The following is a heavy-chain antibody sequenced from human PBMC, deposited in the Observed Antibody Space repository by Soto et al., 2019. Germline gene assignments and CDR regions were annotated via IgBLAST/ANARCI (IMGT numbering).Heavy chain of an antibody. CDR1: GDSVSSNSAA. CDR3: ARAPVPNFTIFGPQYYYGLDV. J-gene: IGHJ6*02. V-gene: IGHV6-1*01. CDR2: TYYRSKWYN. Sequence: PSQTLSLTCAISGDSVSSNSAAWNWIRQSPSRGLEWLGRTYYRSKWYNDYAVSVKSRITINPDTSKNQFSLQLNSVTPEDTAVYYCARAPVPNFTIFGPQYYYGLDVWGQGTTVTVSS. D-gene: IGHD3-9*01.